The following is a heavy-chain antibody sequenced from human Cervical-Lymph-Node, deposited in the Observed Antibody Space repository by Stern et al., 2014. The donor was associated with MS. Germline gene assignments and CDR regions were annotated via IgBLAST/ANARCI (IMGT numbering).Heavy chain of an antibody. CDR3: ARGHIPYAYNYLFDY. Sequence: DQLVESGGGVVQPGTSLRLSCAASGFTFSSYGMHWVRQAPGKGLEWVALAWYDGSTAYYTNSVKGRFTISRDNSKNTLSLQMNSLTAEDTAVYYCARGHIPYAYNYLFDYWGQGTLVNVSS. V-gene: IGHV3-33*01. D-gene: IGHD5-24*01. CDR2: AWYDGSTA. J-gene: IGHJ4*02. CDR1: GFTFSSYG.